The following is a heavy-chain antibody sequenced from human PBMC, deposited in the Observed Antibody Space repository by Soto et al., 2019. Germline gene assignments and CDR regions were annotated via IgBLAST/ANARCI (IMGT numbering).Heavy chain of an antibody. CDR2: IIPNFGTT. CDR1: GGSFSNFV. D-gene: IGHD5-12*01. J-gene: IGHJ4*02. CDR3: ARDVAGEATIRF. Sequence: QVQLVQSGAEVKKPGSSVKVSCKAYGGSFSNFVISWVRQAPGQGLEWMGGIIPNFGTTNYAQKFQGKVTTTADEPTRTAYLELSGLTSGDTSVYYGARDVAGEATIRFWGQGTLVTVSS. V-gene: IGHV1-69*01.